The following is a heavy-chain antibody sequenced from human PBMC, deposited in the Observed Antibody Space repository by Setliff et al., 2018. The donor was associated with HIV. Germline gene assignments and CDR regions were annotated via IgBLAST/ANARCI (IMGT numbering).Heavy chain of an antibody. CDR3: ASHFGYCSSTSCEGY. CDR1: GFIFSSYA. Sequence: GGSLRLSCAASGFIFSSYAMHWVRQAPGKGLEWVAVMSHDGNNKYYADSVKGRFTISRDNSKNTLFLQMNSLRPEDTAVYYCASHFGYCSSTSCEGYWGQGALVTVSS. V-gene: IGHV3-30*01. J-gene: IGHJ4*02. D-gene: IGHD2-2*01. CDR2: MSHDGNNK.